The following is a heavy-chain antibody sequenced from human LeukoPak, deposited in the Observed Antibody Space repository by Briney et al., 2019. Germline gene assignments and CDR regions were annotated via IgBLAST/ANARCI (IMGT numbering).Heavy chain of an antibody. D-gene: IGHD6-19*01. V-gene: IGHV3-21*01. Sequence: GESLRLSCEGSGFSSSAHTMNWVRQAPGKGLEWVSSIDSTSTYIYYADSMKGRFSISRDNAKNSLYLQMSSLRAEDTAVYYCAREGQGAWYWFDLWGQGTLVTVSS. CDR2: IDSTSTYI. CDR3: AREGQGAWYWFDL. J-gene: IGHJ5*02. CDR1: GFSSSAHT.